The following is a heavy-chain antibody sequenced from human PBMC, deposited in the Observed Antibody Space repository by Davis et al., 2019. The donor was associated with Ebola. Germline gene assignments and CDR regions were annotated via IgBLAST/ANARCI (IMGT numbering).Heavy chain of an antibody. CDR1: GGRGSGFY. CDR3: ARGPGLYNSGWYLNY. D-gene: IGHD6-19*01. V-gene: IGHV4-34*01. Sequence: MPSETLSLTCAVYGGRGSGFYWSSIRQTPGKGLEWIGEIHYSGSTNYNPSLKSRVTISADTSKNQFSLRLSSVTAADTAVYYCARGPGLYNSGWYLNYWGQGTLFPVSS. CDR2: IHYSGST. J-gene: IGHJ4*02.